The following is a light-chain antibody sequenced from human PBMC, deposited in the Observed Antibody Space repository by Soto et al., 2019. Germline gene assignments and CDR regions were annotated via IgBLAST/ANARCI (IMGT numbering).Light chain of an antibody. V-gene: IGKV3-20*01. CDR2: GAS. CDR3: QQYGSPGT. J-gene: IGKJ1*01. Sequence: IVLTQYPGTLSLSPGERATLSCGASQSVSKNYLAWYQQKPGQAPRLLIYGASNRATGIPDRFSGSGSGTDFTLTISRLEPEDFAVYDCQQYGSPGTFGQGTKVDIK. CDR1: QSVSKNY.